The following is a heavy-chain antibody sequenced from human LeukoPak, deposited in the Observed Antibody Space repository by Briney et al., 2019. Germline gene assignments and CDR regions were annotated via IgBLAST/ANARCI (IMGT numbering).Heavy chain of an antibody. J-gene: IGHJ3*02. CDR1: GGSISSYY. V-gene: IGHV4-59*01. CDR2: IYYSGST. Sequence: SETLSLTCTVSGGSISSYYWSWIRQPPGKGLEWVGYIYYSGSTNYNPSLKSRVTISVDSSKNQFSLKLSSVTAAETAVYYCARNTDAFDIWGQGTMVTVSS. CDR3: ARNTDAFDI.